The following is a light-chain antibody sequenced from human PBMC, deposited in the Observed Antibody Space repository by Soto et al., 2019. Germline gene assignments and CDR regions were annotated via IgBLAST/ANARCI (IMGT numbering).Light chain of an antibody. Sequence: EIVLTQSPGTLSLSPGERATLSFRASQSVSSSYLAWYQQKPGQAPRLLIYGATTRATGIPARFSGSGSGTQFTLTISSLQSEDFAVYYCQQCNDSPPRTFGQGTKV. V-gene: IGKV3-15*01. CDR2: GAT. CDR3: QQCNDSPPRT. J-gene: IGKJ1*01. CDR1: QSVSSSY.